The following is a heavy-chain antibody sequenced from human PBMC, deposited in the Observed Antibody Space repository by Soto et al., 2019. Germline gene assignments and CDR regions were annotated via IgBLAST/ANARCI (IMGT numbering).Heavy chain of an antibody. Sequence: ASVKVSCKASGYTFSRYGISWVRQAPGQGLEWMGWISAYNGNTNYAQKLQGRVTMTTDTSTSTAYMELRSLRSDDTAVYYCAREVDLHYDSSGYDYGMDVWGQGTTVTVSS. V-gene: IGHV1-18*01. CDR3: AREVDLHYDSSGYDYGMDV. D-gene: IGHD3-22*01. CDR1: GYTFSRYG. CDR2: ISAYNGNT. J-gene: IGHJ6*02.